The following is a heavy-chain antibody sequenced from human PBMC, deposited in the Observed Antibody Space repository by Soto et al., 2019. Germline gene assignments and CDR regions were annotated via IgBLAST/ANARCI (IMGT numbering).Heavy chain of an antibody. CDR1: GFTFSSYG. J-gene: IGHJ6*03. CDR2: IWYDGSNK. V-gene: IGHV3-33*01. Sequence: LRLSCAASGFTFSSYGMHWVRQAPGKGLEWVAVIWYDGSNKYYADSVKGRFTISRDNSKNTLYLQMNSLRAEDTAVYYCARDYKDIVVVVASLVSYYYYMDVWGKGTTVTVSS. D-gene: IGHD2-15*01. CDR3: ARDYKDIVVVVASLVSYYYYMDV.